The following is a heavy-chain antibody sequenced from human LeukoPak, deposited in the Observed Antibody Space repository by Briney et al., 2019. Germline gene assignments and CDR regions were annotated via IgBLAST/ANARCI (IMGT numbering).Heavy chain of an antibody. D-gene: IGHD3-22*01. Sequence: PSETLSLTCSVSGDSMSDYYWSWIRHPPGKGLEWIGYIYYSGTTYYNPSLKSRVTISIDTSKKQFSLKSSSVTAADTAVYYCARFTPYDSSRHFLRYFDYWGQGSLVTVSS. V-gene: IGHV4-59*08. CDR3: ARFTPYDSSRHFLRYFDY. CDR2: IYYSGTT. CDR1: GDSMSDYY. J-gene: IGHJ4*02.